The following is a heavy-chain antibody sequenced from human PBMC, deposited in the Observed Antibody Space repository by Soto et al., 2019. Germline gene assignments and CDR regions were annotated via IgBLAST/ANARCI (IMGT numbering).Heavy chain of an antibody. V-gene: IGHV6-1*01. CDR2: TYYRSKWYN. CDR3: AREVLTGLGMDV. D-gene: IGHD3-10*01. J-gene: IGHJ6*02. Sequence: PSQTLSLTCSISGESVSSNSDAWNWIRQSQSRGLEWMGRTYYRSKWYNDYAVAVKSRITINPDTSKNQFSLQLKSVTHEDTAVYYCAREVLTGLGMDVWGQGTTVTVSS. CDR1: GESVSSNSDA.